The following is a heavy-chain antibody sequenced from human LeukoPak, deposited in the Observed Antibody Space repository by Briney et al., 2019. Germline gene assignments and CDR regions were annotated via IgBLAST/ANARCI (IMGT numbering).Heavy chain of an antibody. CDR2: IYCSGST. CDR1: GGSISSYY. D-gene: IGHD3-22*01. J-gene: IGHJ5*02. CDR3: ARAGGYDSSGFNWFDP. Sequence: SETLSLTCTVSGGSISSYYWSWIRQPPGKGLEWIGYIYCSGSTNYNPSLKSRVTISVDTSKNQFSLKLSSVTAADTAVYYCARAGGYDSSGFNWFDPWGQGTLVTVSS. V-gene: IGHV4-59*01.